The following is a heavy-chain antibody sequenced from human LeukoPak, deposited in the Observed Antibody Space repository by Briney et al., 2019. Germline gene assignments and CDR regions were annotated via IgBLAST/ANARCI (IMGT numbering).Heavy chain of an antibody. CDR1: GFTFSSYS. V-gene: IGHV3-21*01. J-gene: IGHJ3*02. CDR2: ISSSSSYI. Sequence: GGSLRLSCAASGFTFSSYSMNWVRQAPGKGLEWVSSISSSSSYIYYADSVKGRFTISRDNAKNSLYLQMNSLRAEDTAVYYCARGLFRQRHAFDIWGQGTMVTVSS. CDR3: ARGLFRQRHAFDI.